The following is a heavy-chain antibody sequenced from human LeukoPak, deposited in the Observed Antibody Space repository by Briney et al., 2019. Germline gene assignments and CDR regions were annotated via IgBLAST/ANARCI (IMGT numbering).Heavy chain of an antibody. CDR3: ARVGGITLALAPSPFPDYNYYYMDV. CDR1: GGSISSGSYY. Sequence: SETLSLTCTVSGGSISSGSYYWGWIRQPPGKGPEWIGSINYSGNTYYNPSLKSRVTISVDTSKTHFSLKLSSVTAADTAVYYCARVGGITLALAPSPFPDYNYYYMDVWGKGTTVTVSS. CDR2: INYSGNT. D-gene: IGHD3-10*01. V-gene: IGHV4-39*02. J-gene: IGHJ6*03.